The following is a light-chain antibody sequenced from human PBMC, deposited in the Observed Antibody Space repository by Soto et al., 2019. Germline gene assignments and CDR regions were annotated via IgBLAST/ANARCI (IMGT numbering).Light chain of an antibody. J-gene: IGKJ4*01. V-gene: IGKV3-20*01. CDR1: RSISNY. CDR3: QQYGSSPPLT. Sequence: ETVLTQSPATLSLSPGERATLSCRASRSISNYLAWYQQKPGQAPRLLIYGASSRATGIPDRFSGSGSGTDFTLTISRLEPEDFVVYYCQQYGSSPPLTFGGGTKVDIK. CDR2: GAS.